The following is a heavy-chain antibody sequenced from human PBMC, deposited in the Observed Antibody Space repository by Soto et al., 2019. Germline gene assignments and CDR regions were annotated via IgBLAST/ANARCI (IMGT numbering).Heavy chain of an antibody. Sequence: QSGAEVKKPGASVKVSCKASGYTFTHYFMHWVRQAPGQGLEWMGIINHSGRSTSYAQKFXXRXTXTXDTTTSTGYMELSSLRSEDTAVYYCASGEYYDGSGATLWDSYYGMDVWGQGTTVTVSS. V-gene: IGHV1-46*03. J-gene: IGHJ6*02. CDR2: INHSGRST. CDR1: GYTFTHYF. CDR3: ASGEYYDGSGATLWDSYYGMDV. D-gene: IGHD3-10*01.